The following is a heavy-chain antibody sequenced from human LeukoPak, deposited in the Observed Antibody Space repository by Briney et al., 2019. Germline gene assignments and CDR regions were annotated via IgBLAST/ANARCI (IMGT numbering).Heavy chain of an antibody. CDR3: ARAPPYSSSWTVYFDL. CDR1: GFTFSSYA. J-gene: IGHJ2*01. V-gene: IGHV3-64*01. D-gene: IGHD6-13*01. CDR2: ISSNGGST. Sequence: GGSLRLSCAASGFTFSSYAMHWVRQAPGKGPEYVSAISSNGGSTYYANSVKGRFTISRDNSKNTLYLQMGSLRAEDMAVYYCARAPPYSSSWTVYFDLWGRGTLVTVSS.